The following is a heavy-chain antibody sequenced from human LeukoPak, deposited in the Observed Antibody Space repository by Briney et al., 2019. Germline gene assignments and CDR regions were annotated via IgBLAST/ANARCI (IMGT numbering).Heavy chain of an antibody. V-gene: IGHV3-23*01. D-gene: IGHD4-17*01. CDR1: GFTLSTYA. CDR2: ISDGGSDT. Sequence: GGSLRLSCAASGFTLSTYAMSWVRQARGKGVDWVSTISDGGSDTHYADCVKGRFTISRDNSNNTLYLQMNSLRAEDTAVYYCVKALYGDYGRFDYWGQGTLVTVSS. J-gene: IGHJ4*02. CDR3: VKALYGDYGRFDY.